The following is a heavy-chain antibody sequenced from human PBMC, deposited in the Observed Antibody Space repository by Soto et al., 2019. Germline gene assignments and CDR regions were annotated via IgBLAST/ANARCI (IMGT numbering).Heavy chain of an antibody. CDR2: IIPIFGTA. V-gene: IGHV1-69*01. CDR3: ARGGACSRYFVHAAVGIRDTVPVSAFLLNRSSDL. J-gene: IGHJ2*01. Sequence: GQGLEWMGGIIPIFGTANYAQKFQGRVTITADESTSTAYMELSSLRSEDTAVYYCARGGACSRYFVHAAVGIRDTVPVSAFLLNRSSDL. D-gene: IGHD2-2*01.